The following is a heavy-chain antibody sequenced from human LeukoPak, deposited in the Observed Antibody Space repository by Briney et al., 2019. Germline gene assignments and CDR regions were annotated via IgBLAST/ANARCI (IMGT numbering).Heavy chain of an antibody. CDR3: AREWRGSGSSD. D-gene: IGHD3-10*01. V-gene: IGHV3-48*03. CDR1: GFTFSSYE. CDR2: ISSSGSTI. Sequence: PGGSLRLSCAASGFTFSSYEMNWVRQAPGKGLEWVSYISSSGSTIYYADSVKGQFTISRDNAKNSLYLQMNSLRAEDTAVYYCAREWRGSGSSDWGQGTLVTVSS. J-gene: IGHJ4*02.